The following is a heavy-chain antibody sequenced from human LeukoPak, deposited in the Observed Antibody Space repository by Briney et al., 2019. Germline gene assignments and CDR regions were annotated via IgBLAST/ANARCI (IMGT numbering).Heavy chain of an antibody. Sequence: PGSSLRLPGAASGFSFSNTWMSWVRQAPGKGLDWVGRIKSKTVGRTTDYAAPGKGRFTISRDDSKNTLYVQMTSLKTEDTAVYYCTTDGPTDIVVVPATFNDAFDIWGQGTMVTVSS. CDR1: GFSFSNTW. J-gene: IGHJ3*02. CDR3: TTDGPTDIVVVPATFNDAFDI. V-gene: IGHV3-15*01. CDR2: IKSKTVGRTT. D-gene: IGHD2-2*01.